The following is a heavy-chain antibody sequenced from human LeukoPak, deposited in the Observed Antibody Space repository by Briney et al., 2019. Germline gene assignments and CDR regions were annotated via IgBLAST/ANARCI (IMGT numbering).Heavy chain of an antibody. Sequence: GGSLRLSCAASGFTFSKYAMHWVRQTPGKGLEWVAAIWNDGSDENYADSVKGRFTISSDNSKNTLYLQMNSLRAEDTAVYDCAKEYGGSYALDYWGQGTLVTVSS. V-gene: IGHV3-33*06. CDR1: GFTFSKYA. CDR3: AKEYGGSYALDY. CDR2: IWNDGSDE. D-gene: IGHD1-26*01. J-gene: IGHJ4*02.